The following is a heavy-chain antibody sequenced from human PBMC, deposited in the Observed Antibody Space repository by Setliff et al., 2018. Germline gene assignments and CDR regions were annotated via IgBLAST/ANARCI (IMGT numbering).Heavy chain of an antibody. CDR2: TIPMFGTT. CDR3: ARSPLPPPGPGYYYDNSYYYYMDV. Sequence: SVKVSCKASGATFSSYGISWVRQAPGQGLEWMGGTIPMFGTTEYAQKFQGRLTIITDESTNTAYMELSRLRSDDTAVYYCARSPLPPPGPGYYYDNSYYYYMDVWGKGTTVTVSS. CDR1: GATFSSYG. V-gene: IGHV1-69*05. J-gene: IGHJ6*03. D-gene: IGHD3-22*01.